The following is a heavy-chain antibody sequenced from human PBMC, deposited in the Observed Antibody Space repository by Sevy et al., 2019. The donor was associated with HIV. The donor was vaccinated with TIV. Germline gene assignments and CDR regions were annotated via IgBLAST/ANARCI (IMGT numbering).Heavy chain of an antibody. J-gene: IGHJ4*02. CDR3: AGEGCSKPHDY. Sequence: GSLRLSCAASGFTFSNYAMSWVRQAPGKGLEWVSTFSFGCGKINYADSVKGRLTISRDNSKNTLFLQMNSLRAEDTALYYCAGEGCSKPHDYWGQGTLVTVSS. V-gene: IGHV3-23*01. D-gene: IGHD2-2*01. CDR1: GFTFSNYA. CDR2: FSFGCGKI.